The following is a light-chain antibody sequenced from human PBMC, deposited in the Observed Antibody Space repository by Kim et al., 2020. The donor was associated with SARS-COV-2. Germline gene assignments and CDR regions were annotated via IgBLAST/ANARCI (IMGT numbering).Light chain of an antibody. CDR2: EVS. Sequence: GQSVTISCTGNSRDVGGYNYVSWYQQHPGKAPKLMIYEVSKRPSGVPDRFSGSKSGNTASLTVSGLQAEDEADYYCSSYAGSNNLVFGGGTQLTVL. V-gene: IGLV2-8*01. J-gene: IGLJ2*01. CDR3: SSYAGSNNLV. CDR1: SRDVGGYNY.